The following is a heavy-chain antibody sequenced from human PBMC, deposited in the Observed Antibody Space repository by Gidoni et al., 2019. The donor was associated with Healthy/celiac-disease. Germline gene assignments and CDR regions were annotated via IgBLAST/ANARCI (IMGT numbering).Heavy chain of an antibody. J-gene: IGHJ6*02. V-gene: IGHV1-8*01. Sequence: QVQLVQSGAEVKKPGASVTVSCKASGYTFTSYDINWVRQATGQGLEWMGWMNPNSGNTGYAQKFQGRVTMTSNTSISTAYMELSSLRSEDTAVYYCARGQQLVLPYGMDVWGQGTTVTVSS. CDR1: GYTFTSYD. CDR2: MNPNSGNT. D-gene: IGHD6-13*01. CDR3: ARGQQLVLPYGMDV.